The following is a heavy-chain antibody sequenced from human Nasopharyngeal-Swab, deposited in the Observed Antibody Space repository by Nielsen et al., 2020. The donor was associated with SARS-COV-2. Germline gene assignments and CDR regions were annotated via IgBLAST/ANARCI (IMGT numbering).Heavy chain of an antibody. J-gene: IGHJ4*02. V-gene: IGHV3-30*02. CDR2: IRYDGSNK. Sequence: LSLTCAASGFTFSSYGMHWDRQAPGKGLEWVAFIRYDGSNKYYADSVKGRFTISRDNSKNTLYLQMNSLRAEDTAVYYCAKDSGLLWFGISDYWGQGTLVTVSS. D-gene: IGHD3-10*01. CDR3: AKDSGLLWFGISDY. CDR1: GFTFSSYG.